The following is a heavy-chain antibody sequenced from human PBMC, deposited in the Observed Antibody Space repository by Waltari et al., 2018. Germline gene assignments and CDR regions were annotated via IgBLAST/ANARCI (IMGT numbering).Heavy chain of an antibody. CDR3: ARDNEDSSGGEGHWFDP. D-gene: IGHD6-19*01. Sequence: EVQLVESGGGLVQPGGSLRLSCAASGFTFSSYWMSWVRQAPGKGLEWVANIKQDGSEKYYVDSVKGRFTISRDNAKNSLYLQMNSLRAEDTAVYYCARDNEDSSGGEGHWFDPWGQGTLVTVSS. V-gene: IGHV3-7*01. CDR1: GFTFSSYW. J-gene: IGHJ5*02. CDR2: IKQDGSEK.